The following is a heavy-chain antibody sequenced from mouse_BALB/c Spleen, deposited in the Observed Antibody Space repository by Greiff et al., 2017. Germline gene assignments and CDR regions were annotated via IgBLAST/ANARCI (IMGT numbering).Heavy chain of an antibody. D-gene: IGHD2-4*01. CDR1: GYTFTSYW. J-gene: IGHJ2*01. Sequence: VKLMESGAELARPGASVKLSCKASGYTFTSYWMQWVKQRPGQGLEWIGAIYPGDGDTRYTQKFKGKATLTADKSSSTAYMQLSSLASEDSAVYYCAREVYYDYDDFDYWGQGTTLTVSS. CDR2: IYPGDGDT. CDR3: AREVYYDYDDFDY. V-gene: IGHV1-87*01.